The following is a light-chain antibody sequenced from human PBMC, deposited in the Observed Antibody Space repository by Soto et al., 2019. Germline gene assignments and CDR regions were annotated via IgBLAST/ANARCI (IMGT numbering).Light chain of an antibody. CDR3: QRYNSFSWT. CDR2: DAS. J-gene: IGKJ1*01. V-gene: IGKV1-5*01. Sequence: DIQMTQSPSTLSASVGDRVTITCRASQSITIWLAWYQQKPGKAPKLLIFDASNLESGVPSRFSGSGSGTEFTLTISSLQPDDFATYYCQRYNSFSWTFGHGTKVDIK. CDR1: QSITIW.